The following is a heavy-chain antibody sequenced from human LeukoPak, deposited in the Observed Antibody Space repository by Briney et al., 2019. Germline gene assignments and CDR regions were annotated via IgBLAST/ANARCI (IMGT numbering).Heavy chain of an antibody. CDR1: GYTFTGYY. J-gene: IGHJ4*02. CDR3: ARAGITTALLADY. V-gene: IGHV1-2*02. Sequence: ASVKVSCKACGYTFTGYYMHCVRQDPGQGLEWMGWINPNSGGTNYAQKFQGRVTMTRDTSISTAYMELSRLRSDDTAVYYCARAGITTALLADYWGQGTLVTVSS. D-gene: IGHD3-10*01. CDR2: INPNSGGT.